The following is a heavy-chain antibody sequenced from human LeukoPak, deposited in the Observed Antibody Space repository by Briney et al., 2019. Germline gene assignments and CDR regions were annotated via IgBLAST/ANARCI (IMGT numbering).Heavy chain of an antibody. CDR2: ISAYNGNT. D-gene: IGHD3-10*01. J-gene: IGHJ5*02. CDR1: GYTFTSYG. Sequence: ASVKVSCKASGYTFTSYGISWVRQAPGQGLEWMGWISAYNGNTNYAHKLQGRVTMTTDTSTSTAYMELRRLRSEDTAVYYCARDRDGSGSYSVSFDPWGQGTLVTVSS. CDR3: ARDRDGSGSYSVSFDP. V-gene: IGHV1-18*01.